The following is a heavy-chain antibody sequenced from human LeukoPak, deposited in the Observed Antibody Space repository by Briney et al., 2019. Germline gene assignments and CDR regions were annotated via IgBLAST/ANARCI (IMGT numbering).Heavy chain of an antibody. J-gene: IGHJ4*02. CDR2: ISYDGGNK. CDR3: AKDLLYYDSSGGAFDY. D-gene: IGHD3-22*01. V-gene: IGHV3-30*18. CDR1: GFTFSTYA. Sequence: GGSLRLSCAASGFTFSTYAMSWVRQAPGKGLEWVAVISYDGGNKYYADSVKGRFTISRDNSKNTLYLQMNSLRAEDTAVYYCAKDLLYYDSSGGAFDYWGQGTLVTVSS.